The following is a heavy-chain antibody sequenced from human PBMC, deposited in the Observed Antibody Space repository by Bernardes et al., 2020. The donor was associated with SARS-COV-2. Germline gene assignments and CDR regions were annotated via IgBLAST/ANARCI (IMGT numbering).Heavy chain of an antibody. CDR3: ARWEAPHGYSSGWYDY. CDR1: GYTFTGYY. Sequence: ASVKVSCKASGYTFTGYYMHWVRQAPGQGLEWMGWINPNSGGTNYAQKFQGWVTMTRDTSISTAYMELSRLRSDDTAVYYCARWEAPHGYSSGWYDYWGQGTLVTVSS. CDR2: INPNSGGT. J-gene: IGHJ4*02. V-gene: IGHV1-2*04. D-gene: IGHD6-19*01.